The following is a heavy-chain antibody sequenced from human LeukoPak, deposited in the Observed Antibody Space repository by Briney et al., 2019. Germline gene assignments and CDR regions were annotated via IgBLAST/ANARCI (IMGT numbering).Heavy chain of an antibody. V-gene: IGHV3-21*01. D-gene: IGHD1-26*01. Sequence: GGTLKLFCGASGFTFRIYCTNWVPRASRKGLVGGSSIARTPTYIYYADSVKARFTISRDNHKGSLYLQMNSLRAEDTAVYYCARLTAYNHNYSGRYGLDVWGQGTTVTVCS. J-gene: IGHJ6*01. CDR3: ARLTAYNHNYSGRYGLDV. CDR2: IARTPTYI. CDR1: GFTFRIYC.